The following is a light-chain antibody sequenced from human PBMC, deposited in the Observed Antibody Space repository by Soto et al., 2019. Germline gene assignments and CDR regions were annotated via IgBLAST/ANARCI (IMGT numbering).Light chain of an antibody. CDR2: STN. V-gene: IGLV8-61*01. CDR1: SGSVSSGHY. CDR3: VLYMGRGIWV. J-gene: IGLJ3*02. Sequence: QTVVTQEPPFSVSPGGTVTLTCGLSSGSVSSGHYPSWYQQTPGQAPRTLIYSTNTRSSGVPDRFSGSILGSKAALTITGAQADDESDYYCVLYMGRGIWVFGGGTKGTVL.